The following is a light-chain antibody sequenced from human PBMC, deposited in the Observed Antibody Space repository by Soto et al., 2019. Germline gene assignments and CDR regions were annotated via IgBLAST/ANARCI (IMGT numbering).Light chain of an antibody. CDR2: STN. V-gene: IGLV1-44*01. J-gene: IGLJ1*01. Sequence: QSVLAQPPSASGTPGQRVTISCSGGRFDIGTNTVNWYQQLPGTPPKLLIYSTNQRPSGVPDRFSGSKSGTSASLAISGLQSEDEADYYCAGWHENLNGRVFGTGTKVTVL. CDR1: RFDIGTNT. CDR3: AGWHENLNGRV.